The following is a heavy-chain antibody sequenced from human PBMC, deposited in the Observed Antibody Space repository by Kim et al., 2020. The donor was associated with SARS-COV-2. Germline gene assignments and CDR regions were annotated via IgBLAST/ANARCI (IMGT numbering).Heavy chain of an antibody. CDR2: ITVSGGST. Sequence: GGSLRLSCAASGSTFRSYAMSWVRQAPGKGLQWVSAITVSGGSTYYADSVKGRFTISRDNSKNTLYLQMNTLRADDTAVYYCAKVASSTWTAYYYYGMDVWGQGTTVTVSS. CDR1: GSTFRSYA. D-gene: IGHD6-13*01. V-gene: IGHV3-23*01. J-gene: IGHJ6*02. CDR3: AKVASSTWTAYYYYGMDV.